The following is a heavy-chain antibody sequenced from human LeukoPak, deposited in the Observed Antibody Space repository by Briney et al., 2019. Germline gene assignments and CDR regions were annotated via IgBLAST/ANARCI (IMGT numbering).Heavy chain of an antibody. CDR3: ARQDGNSKYYFDY. CDR2: IYPGDSDT. Sequence: GESLKISCKGSGYSFTYYWIGWVRQMPGKGLEWMGIIYPGDSDTRYRPSFQGQVTISVDKTISTAYLQWSSLKASDTAMYYCARQDGNSKYYFDYWGQGTLVTVSS. CDR1: GYSFTYYW. D-gene: IGHD1-1*01. J-gene: IGHJ4*02. V-gene: IGHV5-51*01.